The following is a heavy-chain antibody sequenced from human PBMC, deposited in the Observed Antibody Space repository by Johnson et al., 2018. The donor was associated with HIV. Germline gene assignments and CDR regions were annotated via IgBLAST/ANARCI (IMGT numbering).Heavy chain of an antibody. Sequence: QVQLVESGGGLVQPGGSLRLSCAASGFTFSSYGMHWVRQAPGKGLEWVSFIRFDGNTKYYADSVKGRFTISRDNSKKTLHLQMSSLRGDDTAIYYCARSKDCSGGSCPDAFDIWGQGTMVTVSS. J-gene: IGHJ3*02. V-gene: IGHV3-30*02. CDR3: ARSKDCSGGSCPDAFDI. CDR2: IRFDGNTK. CDR1: GFTFSSYG. D-gene: IGHD2-15*01.